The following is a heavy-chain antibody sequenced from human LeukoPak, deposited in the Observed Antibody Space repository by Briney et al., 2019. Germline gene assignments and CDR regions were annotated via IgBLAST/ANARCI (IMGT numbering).Heavy chain of an antibody. J-gene: IGHJ4*02. V-gene: IGHV4-61*03. CDR2: IYYTGKP. D-gene: IGHD3-10*01. Sequence: SETLSLTCTVSGDSVSNGNYYWSWLRQPPGKALEWIGYIYYTGKPYYNPSLEGRVTILVDTSRNHFSVKLSSVTAADTAVYYCARSQNYYGSGDYWSQGTLVTVSS. CDR1: GDSVSNGNYY. CDR3: ARSQNYYGSGDY.